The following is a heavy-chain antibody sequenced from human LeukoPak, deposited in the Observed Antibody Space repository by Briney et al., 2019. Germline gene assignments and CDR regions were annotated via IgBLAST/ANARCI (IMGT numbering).Heavy chain of an antibody. D-gene: IGHD2-21*02. V-gene: IGHV4-59*01. Sequence: SETLSLTCAAYGGSFSGYYWSWIRQPPGKGLEWIGYIYYSGSTNYNPSLKSRVTISVDTSKNQFSLKLSSVTAADTAVYYCAESHDCGGDCYIANWGQGTLVTVSS. CDR2: IYYSGST. CDR1: GGSFSGYY. J-gene: IGHJ4*02. CDR3: AESHDCGGDCYIAN.